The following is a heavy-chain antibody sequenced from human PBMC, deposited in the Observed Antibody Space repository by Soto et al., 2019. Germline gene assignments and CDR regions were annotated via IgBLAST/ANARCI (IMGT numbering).Heavy chain of an antibody. D-gene: IGHD1-26*01. Sequence: PGGSLILSCEASGFTFNDYAMHWVRQVPGKGLEWVAVISYDGSKKYYAASVKGRFTISRDNSKNTLFLRMNSLRVEDTGLYYCARDRIKGATSFDYWGHGTLVTVSS. V-gene: IGHV3-30-3*01. J-gene: IGHJ4*01. CDR1: GFTFNDYA. CDR2: ISYDGSKK. CDR3: ARDRIKGATSFDY.